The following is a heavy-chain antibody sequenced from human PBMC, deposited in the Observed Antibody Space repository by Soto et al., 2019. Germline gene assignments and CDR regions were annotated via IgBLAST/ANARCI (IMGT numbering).Heavy chain of an antibody. Sequence: QVQLVQSGAEVKKPGSSVKVSCKASGGTFDIYGFNWARQARGQGLEWMGTIIPIFGTADYAQKFEGRVSITADKSTSTAYMELRSLTSEDTAMYYCARGGIHYYDSSGHAFDYWGQGTLITVSS. CDR2: IIPIFGTA. V-gene: IGHV1-69*06. J-gene: IGHJ4*02. CDR3: ARGGIHYYDSSGHAFDY. D-gene: IGHD3-22*01. CDR1: GGTFDIYG.